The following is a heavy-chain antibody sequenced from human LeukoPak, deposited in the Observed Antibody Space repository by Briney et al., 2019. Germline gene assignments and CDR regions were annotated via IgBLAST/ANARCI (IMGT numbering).Heavy chain of an antibody. D-gene: IGHD6-6*01. Sequence: GGSLRLSCAASGFTFDHYAMHWVRQAPGKGLEWVSGISWNSGSIGYADSVKGRFTISRDNAKNSLYLQMNSLRAEDTALYYCAKALGPYSSSSGGDYWGQGTLVTVSS. J-gene: IGHJ4*02. CDR2: ISWNSGSI. V-gene: IGHV3-9*01. CDR3: AKALGPYSSSSGGDY. CDR1: GFTFDHYA.